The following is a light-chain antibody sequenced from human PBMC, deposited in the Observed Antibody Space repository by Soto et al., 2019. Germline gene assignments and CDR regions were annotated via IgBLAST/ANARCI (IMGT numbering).Light chain of an antibody. CDR1: QSVSSF. Sequence: EIVLTQSPATLALSPGERATLSCRASQSVSSFLAWYQQKPGQAPRLLIYDASTRATGIPARFSGSGSGTDFTLTNSSLEPEDFAVYFCQQRSYWPLTFGGGTKVEI. J-gene: IGKJ4*01. CDR3: QQRSYWPLT. CDR2: DAS. V-gene: IGKV3-11*01.